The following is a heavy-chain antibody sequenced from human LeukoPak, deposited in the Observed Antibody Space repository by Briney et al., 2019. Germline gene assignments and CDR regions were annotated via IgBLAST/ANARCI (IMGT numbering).Heavy chain of an antibody. V-gene: IGHV1-69*05. CDR2: IIPIFGIA. CDR1: GGTFSSYA. D-gene: IGHD4-11*01. Sequence: SVKVSCKASGGTFSSYAISWVRQAPGQGLEWMGRIIPIFGIANYAQKFQGRVTITTDESTSTAYMELSSLRSEDTAVYYCARGPRHQMTTVTYYFDYWGQGTLVTVSS. J-gene: IGHJ4*02. CDR3: ARGPRHQMTTVTYYFDY.